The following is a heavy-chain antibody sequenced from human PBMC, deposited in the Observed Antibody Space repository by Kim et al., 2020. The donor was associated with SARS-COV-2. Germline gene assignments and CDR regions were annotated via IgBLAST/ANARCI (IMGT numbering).Heavy chain of an antibody. V-gene: IGHV4-39*01. CDR2: IYYSGST. J-gene: IGHJ2*01. Sequence: SETLSLTCTVSGGSISSSSYYWGWIRQPPGKGLEWIGSIYYSGSTYYNPSLKSRVTISVDTSKNQFSLKLSSVTAADTAVYYCARTYVLLWFRELSDWYFDLWGRGTLVAVSS. CDR1: GGSISSSSYY. CDR3: ARTYVLLWFRELSDWYFDL. D-gene: IGHD3-10*01.